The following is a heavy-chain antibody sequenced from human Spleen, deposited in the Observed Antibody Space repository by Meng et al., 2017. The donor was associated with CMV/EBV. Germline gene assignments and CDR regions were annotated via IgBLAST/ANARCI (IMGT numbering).Heavy chain of an antibody. Sequence: GGSLRLSCAASGFTFSNYWMSWVRQAPGKGLEWVANIKQDGSEKYYVDSVKGRFTISRDNAKNSLYLQMNSLSAEDTAVYYCARYYDFWSGHYFDYWGQGTLVTVSS. D-gene: IGHD3-3*01. J-gene: IGHJ4*02. CDR2: IKQDGSEK. CDR1: GFTFSNYW. V-gene: IGHV3-7*01. CDR3: ARYYDFWSGHYFDY.